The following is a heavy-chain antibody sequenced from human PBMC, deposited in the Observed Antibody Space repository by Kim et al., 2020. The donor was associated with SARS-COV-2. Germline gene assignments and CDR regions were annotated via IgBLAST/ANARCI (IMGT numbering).Heavy chain of an antibody. Sequence: GGSLRLSCTASGFTFGDYAMSWVRQAPGKGLEWVGFIRSKAYGGTTEYAASVKGRFTISRDDSKSIAYLQMNSLKTEDTAVYYCTRGGGWYEFDYWGQGTLVTVSS. D-gene: IGHD6-19*01. CDR3: TRGGGWYEFDY. V-gene: IGHV3-49*04. CDR1: GFTFGDYA. J-gene: IGHJ4*02. CDR2: IRSKAYGGTT.